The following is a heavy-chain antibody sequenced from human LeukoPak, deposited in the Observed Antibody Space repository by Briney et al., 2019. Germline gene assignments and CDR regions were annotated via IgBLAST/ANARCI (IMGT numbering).Heavy chain of an antibody. Sequence: ASVTVFCKASGYTFTDYYLHWVRQAPGQGLEWMGWIYPATGATEYSRRFQGRVTMTRATSISTAYMELTRLTSDDTAVYYCASVTYSSPSSWDYWGQGTLVSVSS. D-gene: IGHD1-26*01. V-gene: IGHV1-2*02. CDR2: IYPATGAT. CDR3: ASVTYSSPSSWDY. J-gene: IGHJ4*02. CDR1: GYTFTDYY.